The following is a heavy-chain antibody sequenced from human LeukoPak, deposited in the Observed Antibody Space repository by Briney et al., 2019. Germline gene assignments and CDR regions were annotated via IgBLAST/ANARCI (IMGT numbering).Heavy chain of an antibody. CDR2: IYHSGST. J-gene: IGHJ4*02. Sequence: SETLSLTCTVSGYSISSGYYWGWIRQPPGKGLEWIGSIYHSGSTYYSPSLKSRVTISVDTSKNQFSLKLSSVTAADTAVYYCAREPRITMVRGVIDYWGQGTLVTVSS. CDR3: AREPRITMVRGVIDY. V-gene: IGHV4-38-2*02. CDR1: GYSISSGYY. D-gene: IGHD3-10*01.